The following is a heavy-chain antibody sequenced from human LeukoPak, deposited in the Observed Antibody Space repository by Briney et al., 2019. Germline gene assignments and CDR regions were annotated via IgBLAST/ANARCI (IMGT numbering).Heavy chain of an antibody. V-gene: IGHV4-39*07. D-gene: IGHD6-19*01. CDR1: GGSISSSGYY. J-gene: IGHJ4*02. CDR2: IYSSGGT. CDR3: ARVPAVAQYYFDY. Sequence: SETLSLTCTVSGGSISSSGYYWGWIRQPPGEGLEGIGTIYSSGGTYYNPSLKSRVTISVDTSKSQFSLRLNSVTAADTAVYYCARVPAVAQYYFDYWGQGTLVTVSS.